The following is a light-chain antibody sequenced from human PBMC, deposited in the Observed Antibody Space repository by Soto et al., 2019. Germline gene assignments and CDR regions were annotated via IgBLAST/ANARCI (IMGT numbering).Light chain of an antibody. V-gene: IGLV1-44*01. Sequence: QSVLTQPPSTSATPGQRVTISCSGSTSNIGSNAVNWYLQLPGTAPKLLIYSTTHRPSGGSDRFSGSKSGTSASLAIGGLQSEDEAYYYCAAWDDSLSGVVFGGGTKVTVL. CDR3: AAWDDSLSGVV. J-gene: IGLJ2*01. CDR1: TSNIGSNA. CDR2: STT.